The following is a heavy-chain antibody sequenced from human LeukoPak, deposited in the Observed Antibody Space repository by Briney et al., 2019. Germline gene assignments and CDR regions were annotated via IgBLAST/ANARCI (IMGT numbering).Heavy chain of an antibody. CDR2: IYTSGST. J-gene: IGHJ4*02. V-gene: IGHV4-61*02. CDR3: ARSLDTFDDY. CDR1: GGSISSGSYY. D-gene: IGHD3-16*01. Sequence: SQTLSLTCTVSGGSISSGSYYWRWIRQPAGKGLEWIGRIYTSGSTNYNPSLKSRVTISVDTSKNQFSLKLSSVTAADTAVYYCARSLDTFDDYWGQGTLVTVCS.